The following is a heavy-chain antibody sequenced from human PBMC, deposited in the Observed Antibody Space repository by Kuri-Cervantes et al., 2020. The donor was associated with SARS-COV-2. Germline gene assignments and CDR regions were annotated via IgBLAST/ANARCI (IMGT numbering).Heavy chain of an antibody. Sequence: ETLCLSCAPSRLTFSSYSMNWVRQAPGKGLEWVSAISGSGGSTYYADSVKGRFTISRDNSKNTLYLQMNSRRAEDTAVNYWSKAVDPGDSGTPQDFEYRGQRTLVTVSS. V-gene: IGHV3-23*01. CDR2: ISGSGGST. J-gene: IGHJ4*02. CDR3: SKAVDPGDSGTPQDFEY. D-gene: IGHD3-10*01. CDR1: RLTFSSYS.